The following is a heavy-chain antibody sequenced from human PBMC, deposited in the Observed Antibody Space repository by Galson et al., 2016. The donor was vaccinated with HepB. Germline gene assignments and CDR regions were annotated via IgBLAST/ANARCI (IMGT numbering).Heavy chain of an antibody. CDR2: IYSSGTP. CDR3: ARVLITFGEVIAPGAFDI. V-gene: IGHV3-53*01. D-gene: IGHD3-16*02. J-gene: IGHJ3*02. CDR1: GFTVSTDY. Sequence: SLRLSCAASGFTVSTDYMSWVRQAPGKGLEWVSLIYSSGTPYYADSVKGRFTISRDNSKNTLYLQMNSLRDEDSAVYYCARVLITFGEVIAPGAFDIWGQGTMVTVSS.